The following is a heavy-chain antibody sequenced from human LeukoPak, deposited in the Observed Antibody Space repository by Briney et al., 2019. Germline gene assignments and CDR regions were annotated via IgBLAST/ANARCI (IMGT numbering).Heavy chain of an antibody. Sequence: PGGSLRLSCAASGFTFSSYAMSWVRQAPGKGLEWVSHINSDGSWTSYADSVKGRFTISKDNAKNTVYLQINSLRAEDTAVYYCVSFYETYWGRGTLVTVSS. CDR1: GFTFSSYA. CDR3: VSFYETY. D-gene: IGHD2/OR15-2a*01. J-gene: IGHJ4*02. V-gene: IGHV3-74*01. CDR2: INSDGSWT.